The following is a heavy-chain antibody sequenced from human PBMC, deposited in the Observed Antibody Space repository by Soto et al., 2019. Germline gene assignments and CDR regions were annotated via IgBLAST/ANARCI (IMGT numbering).Heavy chain of an antibody. J-gene: IGHJ6*02. CDR2: IYYSGTT. V-gene: IGHV4-39*01. D-gene: IGHD2-2*01. CDR3: ARLHGYCISSSCHGHYAMDV. CDR1: SASISSSSYT. Sequence: LSETLSLTCTVSSASISSSSYTWGWIRQPPGKGLEWIGSIYYSGTTYYNPSLNSRVTVSVDTSKNQFSLKVTSVTAADTAVYYCARLHGYCISSSCHGHYAMDVWGQGTTVTVSS.